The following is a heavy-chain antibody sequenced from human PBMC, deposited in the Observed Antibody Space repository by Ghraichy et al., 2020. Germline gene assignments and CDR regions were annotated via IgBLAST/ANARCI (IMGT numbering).Heavy chain of an antibody. D-gene: IGHD6-19*01. Sequence: SETLSLTCTVSGGSISSSSYYWGWIRQPPGKGLEWIGSIYYSGSTYYNPSLKSRVTISVDTSKNQFSLKLSSVTAADTAVYYCARLWLGCGDYWGQGTLVTVSS. CDR1: GGSISSSSYY. CDR2: IYYSGST. V-gene: IGHV4-39*01. J-gene: IGHJ4*02. CDR3: ARLWLGCGDY.